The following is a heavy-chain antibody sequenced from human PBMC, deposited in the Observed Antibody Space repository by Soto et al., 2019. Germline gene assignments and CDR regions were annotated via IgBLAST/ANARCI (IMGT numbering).Heavy chain of an antibody. CDR1: GGTFSSYA. CDR2: IIPIFGTA. CDR3: GFCSGYLGYYDNGMDG. Sequence: SVKVSCKASGGTFSSYAISWVRQAPGQGLEWMGGIIPIFGTANYAQKFQGRVTITADKSTSTAYMELSSLRSEDTAVYYCGFCSGYLGYYDNGMDGWGQGTTVTV. V-gene: IGHV1-69*06. J-gene: IGHJ6*02. D-gene: IGHD3-3*01.